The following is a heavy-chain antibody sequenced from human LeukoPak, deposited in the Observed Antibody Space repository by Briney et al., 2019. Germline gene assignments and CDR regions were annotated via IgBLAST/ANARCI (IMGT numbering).Heavy chain of an antibody. V-gene: IGHV1-69*13. Sequence: SVKVSCKASGGTFSSYAISWVRQAPGQGLEWMGGIIPIFGTADYAQKFQGRVTITADESTSTAYMELSSLRSEDTAVYYCAREAPEGYYDSSGDWGQGTMVTVSS. CDR2: IIPIFGTA. CDR3: AREAPEGYYDSSGD. J-gene: IGHJ3*01. D-gene: IGHD3-22*01. CDR1: GGTFSSYA.